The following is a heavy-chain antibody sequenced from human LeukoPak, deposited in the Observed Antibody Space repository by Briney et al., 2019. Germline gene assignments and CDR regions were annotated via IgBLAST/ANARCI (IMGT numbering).Heavy chain of an antibody. CDR2: IYYTGST. D-gene: IGHD3-10*01. CDR3: ARSQNYYGSGDY. J-gene: IGHJ4*02. V-gene: IGHV4-61*01. Sequence: SETLSLTCTVSVGSVSNGNYYWSWLRQTPGMALEWIGYIYYTGSTNYNPSLEGRVTISVDTSKNQFSVKLSSVTAADTAVYYCARSQNYYGSGDYWSQGTLVTVSS. CDR1: VGSVSNGNYY.